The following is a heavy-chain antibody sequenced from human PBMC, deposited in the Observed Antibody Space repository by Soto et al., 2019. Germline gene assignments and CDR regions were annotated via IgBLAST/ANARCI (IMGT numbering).Heavy chain of an antibody. D-gene: IGHD2-15*01. CDR2: IYPGDSDT. V-gene: IGHV5-51*07. CDR3: ARHVGCSGGPCYIDC. J-gene: IGHJ4*02. Sequence: VNLSDKGCGDSFSSSWMGCVHQMPGKGLEWMGIIYPGDSDTRYSPSFQGQVTISADKSISTAYLQWSSLKASDTAMYYCARHVGCSGGPCYIDCWGWGTLVTVSS. CDR1: GDSFSSSW.